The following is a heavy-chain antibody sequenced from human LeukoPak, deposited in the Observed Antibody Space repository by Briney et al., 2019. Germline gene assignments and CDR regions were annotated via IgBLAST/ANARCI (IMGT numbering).Heavy chain of an antibody. Sequence: GGSLRLSCAASGFTFSSYAMSWVRQAPGKGLEWVSTISGSGGSTYYADSVKGRFTISRDNSKNTLYLQMNSLRAEDTAVYYCAKGREYSSSFDAFVIWGQGTMVAVSS. D-gene: IGHD6-6*01. CDR3: AKGREYSSSFDAFVI. V-gene: IGHV3-23*01. CDR1: GFTFSSYA. CDR2: ISGSGGST. J-gene: IGHJ3*02.